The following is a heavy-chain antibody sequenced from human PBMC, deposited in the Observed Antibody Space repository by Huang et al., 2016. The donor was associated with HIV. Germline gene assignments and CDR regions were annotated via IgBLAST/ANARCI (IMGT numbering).Heavy chain of an antibody. J-gene: IGHJ3*02. Sequence: QVQLVQSGSELKKPGASVKVSCKASGYTFTNYGGHWVRQAPGQGLEWMGLINTDTGKPRYAQGLTGRFVFSLDTSVNTAYLQISSLKAADSAIYYCVRVRRVMDTYCVADCSTLEAFDIWGQGTVVTVSA. CDR1: GYTFTNYG. D-gene: IGHD2-21*02. V-gene: IGHV7-4-1*02. CDR2: INTDTGKP. CDR3: VRVRRVMDTYCVADCSTLEAFDI.